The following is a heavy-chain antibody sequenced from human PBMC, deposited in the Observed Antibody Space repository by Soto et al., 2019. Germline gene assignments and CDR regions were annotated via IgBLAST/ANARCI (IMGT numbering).Heavy chain of an antibody. CDR2: ISGSGGTT. CDR1: GFTFSTSA. CDR3: AKRDLYY. V-gene: IGHV3-23*01. Sequence: EVQLLESGGGLVQPGGSLRLSCAASGFTFSTSAMSWVRHAPGQELEWVSGISGSGGTTYYADSVKGRFTISRDNSKNALYLQMDNLRAEDTAIYYCAKRDLYYWGQGTLATVAS. J-gene: IGHJ4*02.